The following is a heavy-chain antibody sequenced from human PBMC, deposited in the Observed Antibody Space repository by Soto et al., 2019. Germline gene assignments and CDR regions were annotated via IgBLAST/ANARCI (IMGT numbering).Heavy chain of an antibody. J-gene: IGHJ4*02. D-gene: IGHD3-10*01. CDR3: ARHNYGSGSTYFDY. Sequence: SETLSLTFTVSAGSISSYYWSWIRQPPGKGLEWIGYIYYSGSTNYNPSLKSRVTISVDTSKNQFSLKLNSMTAADTAVYYCARHNYGSGSTYFDYWGQGTLVTVSS. V-gene: IGHV4-59*08. CDR2: IYYSGST. CDR1: AGSISSYY.